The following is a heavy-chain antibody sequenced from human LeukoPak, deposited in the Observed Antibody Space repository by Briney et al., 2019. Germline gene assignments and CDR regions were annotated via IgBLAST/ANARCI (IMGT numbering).Heavy chain of an antibody. Sequence: PSETLSLTCTVSGGSISSYYWSWIRQPPGKGLEWIGYIYYSGSTNYNPSLKSRVTISVDTSKNQFSLKLSSVTAADTAVYYCARALVRRPCDFWNWGQGTLVTVSS. D-gene: IGHD3-3*01. J-gene: IGHJ4*02. CDR1: GGSISSYY. CDR2: IYYSGST. V-gene: IGHV4-59*01. CDR3: ARALVRRPCDFWN.